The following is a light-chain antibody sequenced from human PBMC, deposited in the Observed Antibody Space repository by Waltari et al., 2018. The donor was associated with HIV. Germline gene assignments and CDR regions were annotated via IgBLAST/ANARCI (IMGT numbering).Light chain of an antibody. V-gene: IGLV8-61*01. CDR1: SGSSSTSYV. J-gene: IGLJ3*02. Sequence: QTVVTQEQSFSVSPGGKVTRTCGLASGSSSTSYVPSWYQQTPGQAPRTLIYSTNTRSSGVPDRFSGSILGNKAALTITGAQADDESDYYCVLYMGSGIWVFGGGTKLTVL. CDR2: STN. CDR3: VLYMGSGIWV.